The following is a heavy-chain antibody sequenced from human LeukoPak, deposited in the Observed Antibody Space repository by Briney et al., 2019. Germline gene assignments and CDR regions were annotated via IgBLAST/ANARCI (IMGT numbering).Heavy chain of an antibody. J-gene: IGHJ1*01. Sequence: PGGSLRPSCAASGFTFSNAWMSWVRQAPGKGLEWVGRIKSKTDGGTTDYAAPVKGRFTISRDDSKNTLYLQMNSLKTEDTAVYYCTTAEQWLTEYFQHWGQGTLVTVSS. CDR1: GFTFSNAW. D-gene: IGHD6-19*01. CDR2: IKSKTDGGTT. V-gene: IGHV3-15*01. CDR3: TTAEQWLTEYFQH.